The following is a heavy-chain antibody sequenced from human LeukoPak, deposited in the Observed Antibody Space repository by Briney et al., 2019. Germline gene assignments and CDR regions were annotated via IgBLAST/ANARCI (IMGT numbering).Heavy chain of an antibody. CDR1: GGSFSGYY. J-gene: IGHJ3*02. CDR3: ARAVEVDDAFDI. V-gene: IGHV4-34*01. CDR2: INHSGST. D-gene: IGHD2-15*01. Sequence: SETLSLTCAVYGGSFSGYYWSWIRQPPGKGLEWIGEINHSGSTNYNPSLKSRATISVDTSKNQFSLKLSSVNAADTAVYYCARAVEVDDAFDIWGQGTMVTVSS.